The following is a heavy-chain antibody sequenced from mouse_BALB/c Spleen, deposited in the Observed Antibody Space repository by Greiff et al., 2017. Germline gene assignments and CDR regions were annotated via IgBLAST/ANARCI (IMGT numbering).Heavy chain of an antibody. CDR2: IYPYNGGT. J-gene: IGHJ1*01. CDR1: GYTFTDYN. V-gene: IGHV1S29*02. Sequence: VQLKQSGPELVKPGASVKISCKASGYTFTDYNMHWVKQSHGKSLEWIGYIYPYNGGTGYNQKFKSKATLTVDNSSSTAYMELRSLTSEDSAVYYCASPDYYGSSYAYFDVWGAGTTVTVSS. D-gene: IGHD1-1*01. CDR3: ASPDYYGSSYAYFDV.